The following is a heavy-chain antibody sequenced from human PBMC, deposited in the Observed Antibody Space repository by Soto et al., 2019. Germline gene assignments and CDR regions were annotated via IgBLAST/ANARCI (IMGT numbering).Heavy chain of an antibody. CDR2: TRNKANSYTT. Sequence: PGGSLRLSCAASGFTFSDHYMDWVRQAPGKGLEWVGRTRNKANSYTTEYAASVKGRFTISRDDSKNSLYLQMNSLKTEDTAVYYCATSGYCSSTSCYYYYYYGMDVWGQGTTVTVSS. CDR3: ATSGYCSSTSCYYYYYYGMDV. V-gene: IGHV3-72*01. D-gene: IGHD2-2*01. J-gene: IGHJ6*02. CDR1: GFTFSDHY.